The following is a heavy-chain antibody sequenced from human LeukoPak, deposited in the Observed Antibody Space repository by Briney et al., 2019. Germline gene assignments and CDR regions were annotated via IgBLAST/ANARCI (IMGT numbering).Heavy chain of an antibody. Sequence: SETLSLTCAIYGGSFSGSYWSWIRQPPGKGLEWIGEINHSGSTNYNPSLKRRVTIPVDTSKKQFSLKLSSVTAADTAVYYCARGLSVFWSGYYAYWGQGTLVTVSS. CDR3: ARGLSVFWSGYYAY. D-gene: IGHD3-3*01. V-gene: IGHV4-34*01. CDR1: GGSFSGSY. J-gene: IGHJ4*02. CDR2: INHSGST.